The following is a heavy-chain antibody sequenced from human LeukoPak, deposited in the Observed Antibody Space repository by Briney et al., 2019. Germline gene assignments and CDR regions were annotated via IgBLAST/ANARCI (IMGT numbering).Heavy chain of an antibody. J-gene: IGHJ4*02. D-gene: IGHD5-12*01. V-gene: IGHV1-2*02. CDR1: GYTFTGYY. CDR2: INPNSGGT. CDR3: ARGDIVATKGRFDY. Sequence: ASVKVSCKASGYTFTGYYMHWVRQAPGQGLEWMGWINPNSGGTNYAQKFQGRVTMTRDTSISTAYMELSRLRSDDTAVYYCARGDIVATKGRFDYWGQGTLVTVSS.